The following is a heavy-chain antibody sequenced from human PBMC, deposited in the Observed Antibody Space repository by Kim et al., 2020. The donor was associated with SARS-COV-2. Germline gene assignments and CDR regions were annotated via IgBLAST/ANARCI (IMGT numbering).Heavy chain of an antibody. Sequence: ASVKVSCKASGYTFTGYYMHWVRQAPGQGLEWMGWINPNSGGTNYAQKFQGRVTMTRDTSISTAYMELSRLRSDDTAVYYCARGGGCTNDVCYYGMDVWGQGTTVTVSS. CDR1: GYTFTGYY. CDR2: INPNSGGT. J-gene: IGHJ6*02. D-gene: IGHD2-8*01. CDR3: ARGGGCTNDVCYYGMDV. V-gene: IGHV1-2*02.